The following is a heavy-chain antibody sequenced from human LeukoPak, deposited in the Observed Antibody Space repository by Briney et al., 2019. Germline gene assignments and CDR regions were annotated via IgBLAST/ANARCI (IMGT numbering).Heavy chain of an antibody. CDR3: AREGRVRYFDWSHYYYYGMDV. Sequence: SETLSLTCTVSGGSISSSSYYWGWMRQPPGKGREWIGSIYYSGSTYHNPSLKSRVTISVDTSKNQFSLKLSSVTAADTAVYYCAREGRVRYFDWSHYYYYGMDVWGQGTTVTVSS. V-gene: IGHV4-39*02. J-gene: IGHJ6*02. D-gene: IGHD3-9*01. CDR1: GGSISSSSYY. CDR2: IYYSGST.